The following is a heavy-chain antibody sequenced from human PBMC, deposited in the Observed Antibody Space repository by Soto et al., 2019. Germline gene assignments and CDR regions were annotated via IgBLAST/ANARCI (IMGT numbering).Heavy chain of an antibody. J-gene: IGHJ5*02. D-gene: IGHD3-22*01. CDR1: GGTFSSYT. V-gene: IGHV1-69*02. CDR3: AKGSSGYVLFDP. CDR2: IIPILGIA. Sequence: QVQLVQSGAEVKKPGSSVKVSCKASGGTFSSYTISWVRQAPGQGLEWMGRIIPILGIANYAQKFQGRVTITADKSTSTAYMELSSLSTEDTAVYYCAKGSSGYVLFDPWGQGTLVTVSS.